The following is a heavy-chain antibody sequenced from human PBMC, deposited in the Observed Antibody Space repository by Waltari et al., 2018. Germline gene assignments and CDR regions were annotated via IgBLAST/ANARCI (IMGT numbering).Heavy chain of an antibody. CDR3: ARDPGGEIDY. J-gene: IGHJ4*02. D-gene: IGHD7-27*01. CDR1: GCSLSRGGYH. Sequence: QVQLQESGPGLVKPSQTLSLTCPFPGCSLSRGGYHWSWIRQPPGKGLEWIGYLYYSGSTYYNPSLKSRVTISVDTSKNQFSLKLSSVTAADTAVYYCARDPGGEIDYWGQGTLVTVSS. CDR2: LYYSGST. V-gene: IGHV4-31*03.